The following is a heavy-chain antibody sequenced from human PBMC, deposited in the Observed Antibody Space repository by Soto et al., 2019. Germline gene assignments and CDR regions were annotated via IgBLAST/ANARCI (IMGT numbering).Heavy chain of an antibody. CDR3: ARQDYYGSGSYGGFDP. Sequence: ASVKVSCKASGYTFTSYYMHWVRQAPGQGLEWMGIINPSGGSTSYAQKFQGRVTMTRDTSTSTVYMELSSLRSEDTAVYYCARQDYYGSGSYGGFDPWGQGTLVTVSS. CDR1: GYTFTSYY. J-gene: IGHJ5*02. D-gene: IGHD3-10*01. V-gene: IGHV1-46*01. CDR2: INPSGGST.